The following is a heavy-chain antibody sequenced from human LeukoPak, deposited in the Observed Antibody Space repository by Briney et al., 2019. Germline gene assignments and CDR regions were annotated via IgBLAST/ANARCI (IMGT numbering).Heavy chain of an antibody. Sequence: PGGSLRLSCAASGFTVSSNYMSWVRQAPGKGLEWVSAIYSGGSTYYADSVKGRFTISRDNSKNTLYLQMNSLRAEDTAVYYCAKTYAYCSGGSCYDYWGQGTLVTVSS. D-gene: IGHD2-15*01. J-gene: IGHJ4*02. CDR3: AKTYAYCSGGSCYDY. V-gene: IGHV3-53*01. CDR2: IYSGGST. CDR1: GFTVSSNY.